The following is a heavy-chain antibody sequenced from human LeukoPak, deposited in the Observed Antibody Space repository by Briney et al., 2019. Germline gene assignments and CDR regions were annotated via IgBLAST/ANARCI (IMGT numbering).Heavy chain of an antibody. CDR2: ISSSGSTI. V-gene: IGHV3-48*03. Sequence: GGSLRLSCAASGFTFSSYEMNWVRQAPGKGLEWVSYISSSGSTIYYADSVKGRFTISRDNAKNSLYLQMNSLRAEDTAVYYCARDVPSSGRSAFDMWGQGTMVTVSS. J-gene: IGHJ3*02. CDR1: GFTFSSYE. D-gene: IGHD2-8*02. CDR3: ARDVPSSGRSAFDM.